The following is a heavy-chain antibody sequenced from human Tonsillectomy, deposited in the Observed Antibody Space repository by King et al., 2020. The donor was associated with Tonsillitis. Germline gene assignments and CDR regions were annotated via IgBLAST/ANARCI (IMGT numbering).Heavy chain of an antibody. CDR2: IYWNDDK. CDR3: AHSRSSYYLPGGFDI. V-gene: IGHV2-5*01. D-gene: IGHD3-22*01. Sequence: ITLKEFGPTLVKPTQTLTLTCTFSGFSLSTIGVGVGWIRQPPGKALEWLALIYWNDDKRYSPSLKSRLTISKDASRNQVVLTMTNMDPVDTATYYCAHSRSSYYLPGGFDIWGQGTLVTVSS. J-gene: IGHJ3*02. CDR1: GFSLSTIGVG.